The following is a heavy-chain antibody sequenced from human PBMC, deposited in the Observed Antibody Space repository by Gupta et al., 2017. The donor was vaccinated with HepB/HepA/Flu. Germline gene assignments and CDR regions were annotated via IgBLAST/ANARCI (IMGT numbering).Heavy chain of an antibody. CDR1: GYTFTGYY. V-gene: IGHV1-2*04. CDR2: INPNSGGT. D-gene: IGHD6-13*01. Sequence: QVQLVQSGAEVKKPGASVKVSCKASGYTFTGYYMHWVRQAPGQGLEWMGWINPNSGGTNYAQKFQGWVTMTRDTSISTAYMELSRLRSDDTAVYYCARGAIRIAAAGTRSSRFDPWGQGTLVTVSS. CDR3: ARGAIRIAAAGTRSSRFDP. J-gene: IGHJ5*02.